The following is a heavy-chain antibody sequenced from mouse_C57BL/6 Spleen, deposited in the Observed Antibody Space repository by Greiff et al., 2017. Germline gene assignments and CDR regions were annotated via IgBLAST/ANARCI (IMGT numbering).Heavy chain of an antibody. Sequence: EVQLQQSGPVLVKPGASVKMSCKASGYTFTDYYMNWVKQSHGKSLEWIGVINPYNGGTSYNQKFKGKATLTVDKSSSTAYMELNSLTSEDSAVYYCARSYYGSYFDYWGQGTTLTVSS. CDR3: ARSYYGSYFDY. CDR1: GYTFTDYY. CDR2: INPYNGGT. J-gene: IGHJ2*01. V-gene: IGHV1-19*01. D-gene: IGHD1-1*01.